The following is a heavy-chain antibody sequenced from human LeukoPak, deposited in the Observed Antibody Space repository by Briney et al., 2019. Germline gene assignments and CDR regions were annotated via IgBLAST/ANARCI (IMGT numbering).Heavy chain of an antibody. V-gene: IGHV3-23*01. CDR2: ISGSGGST. CDR1: GFTFSSYA. Sequence: PGGSLRLSCAASGFTFSSYAMRWVRQAPGKGLEWVSGISGSGGSTYYADSVKGRFTISRDNSKNTEYLQMNSLRAEDTAVYYCAKDIVVVPSPVGYFDLWGRGSLVTVSS. D-gene: IGHD2-2*01. J-gene: IGHJ2*01. CDR3: AKDIVVVPSPVGYFDL.